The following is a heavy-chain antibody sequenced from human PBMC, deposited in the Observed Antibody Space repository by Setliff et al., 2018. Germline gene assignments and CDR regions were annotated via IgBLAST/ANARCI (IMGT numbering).Heavy chain of an antibody. CDR1: GYTFIDYG. Sequence: GASVKVSCKASGYTFIDYGVSWVCQAPGQGLEWVGWISPYTGKTYLAPKFQDRVTLTADTSTTTAYLQLTNLRSDDTAIYFCSRLVRFCTRTSCQRLSGDEYWGQGALVTVSS. CDR3: SRLVRFCTRTSCQRLSGDEY. V-gene: IGHV1-18*01. D-gene: IGHD2-2*01. J-gene: IGHJ4*02. CDR2: ISPYTGKT.